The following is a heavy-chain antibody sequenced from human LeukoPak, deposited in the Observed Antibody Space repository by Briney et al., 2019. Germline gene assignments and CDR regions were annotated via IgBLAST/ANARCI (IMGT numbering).Heavy chain of an antibody. CDR2: IQPADSQT. CDR3: ARRLRTGGFDI. J-gene: IGHJ3*02. CDR1: GYRFTTYW. Sequence: GESLKISFMGSGYRFTTYWIDWVRQVPGKGLELMGLIQPADSQTRYNPSFQGQVTLSDDKSINTAYLQWSSLRPSDTAIYYCARRLRTGGFDIWGQGTEVTVSS. D-gene: IGHD1-1*01. V-gene: IGHV5-51*01.